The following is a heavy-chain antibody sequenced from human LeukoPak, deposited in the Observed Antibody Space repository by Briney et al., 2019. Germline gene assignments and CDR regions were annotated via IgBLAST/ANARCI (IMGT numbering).Heavy chain of an antibody. J-gene: IGHJ6*03. CDR3: ARGYYYMDL. Sequence: PSETLSLTCNVSGDSIRNSYWSWIRQPPGKPLEWIGYRYYSGSTDPNPSLKSRVTMSIDTSENQFSLKLNSVTAADTAVYYCARGYYYMDLWGEGTTVIVSS. V-gene: IGHV4-59*01. CDR1: GDSIRNSY. CDR2: RYYSGST.